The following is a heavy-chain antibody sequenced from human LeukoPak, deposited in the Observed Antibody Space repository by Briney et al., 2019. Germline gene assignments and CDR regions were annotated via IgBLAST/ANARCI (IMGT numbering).Heavy chain of an antibody. V-gene: IGHV3-30-3*01. CDR2: ISYDGSNK. CDR1: GFTFSSYA. CDR3: ARDEEDEHSSSWYPAY. Sequence: PGGSLRLSCAASGFTFSSYAMHWVRQAPGKGLEWVAVISYDGSNKYYADSVKGRFTISRDNSKNTLYLQMNSLRAEDTAVYYCARDEEDEHSSSWYPAYWGQGTLVTVSS. J-gene: IGHJ4*02. D-gene: IGHD6-13*01.